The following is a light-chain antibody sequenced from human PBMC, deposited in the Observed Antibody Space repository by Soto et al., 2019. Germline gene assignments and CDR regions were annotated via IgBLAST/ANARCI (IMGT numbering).Light chain of an antibody. CDR1: SGYSNYK. CDR2: VGTGGIVG. CDR3: GADHGSGSNFVYK. Sequence: QLVLTQPPSASASLRASVTLTCTLSSGYSNYKVDWYQQRPGKGPRFVMRVGTGGIVGSKGDGIPDRFSVLGSGLNRYLTIKNIQEEDESDYHCGADHGSGSNFVYKFGGGTKLTVL. V-gene: IGLV9-49*01. J-gene: IGLJ2*01.